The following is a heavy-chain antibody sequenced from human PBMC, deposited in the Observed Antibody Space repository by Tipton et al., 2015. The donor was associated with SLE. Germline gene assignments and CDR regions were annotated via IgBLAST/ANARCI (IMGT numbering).Heavy chain of an antibody. CDR2: IYYSGST. D-gene: IGHD6-13*01. CDR1: GGSISSSSYY. J-gene: IGHJ4*02. CDR3: ARDAIAAAGTFDY. Sequence: TLSLTCTVSGGSISSSSYYWGWIRQPPGKGLEWIGSIYYSGSTNYNPSLKSRVTISVDTSKNQFSLKLSSVTAADTAVYYCARDAIAAAGTFDYWGQGTLVTVSS. V-gene: IGHV4-39*07.